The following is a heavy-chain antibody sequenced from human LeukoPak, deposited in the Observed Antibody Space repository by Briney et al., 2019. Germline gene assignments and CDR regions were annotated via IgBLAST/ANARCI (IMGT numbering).Heavy chain of an antibody. D-gene: IGHD2-15*01. CDR2: IIPIFGTA. CDR1: GGTFSSYA. J-gene: IGHJ4*02. CDR3: ARVPYCSGGSCYSGGVDY. V-gene: IGHV1-69*13. Sequence: SVKVSCKASGGTFSSYAISWVRQAPGQGLEWMGGIIPIFGTANYAQKFQGRVTITADESTSTAYMELSSLRSEDTAVYYCARVPYCSGGSCYSGGVDYWGQGALVTVSS.